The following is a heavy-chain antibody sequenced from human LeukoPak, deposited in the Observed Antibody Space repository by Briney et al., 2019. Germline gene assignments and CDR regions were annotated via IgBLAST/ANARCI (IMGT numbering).Heavy chain of an antibody. CDR3: ATDSSGWYLFDY. Sequence: GASVKVSCKVSGYTLTELSMHWVRQAPGKGLEWMGGFDPEDGETIYAQKFQGRVTMTEDTSTDTAYMELSSLRSEDTAVYYCATDSSGWYLFDYWAREPWSPSPQ. V-gene: IGHV1-24*01. J-gene: IGHJ4*02. CDR2: FDPEDGET. D-gene: IGHD6-19*01. CDR1: GYTLTELS.